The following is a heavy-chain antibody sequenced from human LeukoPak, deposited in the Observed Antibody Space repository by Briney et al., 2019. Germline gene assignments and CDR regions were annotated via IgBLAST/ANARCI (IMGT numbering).Heavy chain of an antibody. J-gene: IGHJ4*02. Sequence: GGSLRLSCAASGFTFDDYAMHWVRQAPGKGLEWVSGISWNSGSIGYADSVKGRFTISRDNSKNTLYLQMNSLRAEDTAVYYCAKDTRIAVAYYFDYWGQGTLVTVSS. CDR3: AKDTRIAVAYYFDY. V-gene: IGHV3-9*01. D-gene: IGHD6-19*01. CDR1: GFTFDDYA. CDR2: ISWNSGSI.